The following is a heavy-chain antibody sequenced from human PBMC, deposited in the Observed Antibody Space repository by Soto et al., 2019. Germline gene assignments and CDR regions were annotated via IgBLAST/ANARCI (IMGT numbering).Heavy chain of an antibody. CDR1: GFTFRTYG. CDR2: ISDDGKNT. J-gene: IGHJ3*01. CDR3: AKGGGYTSGTNDAFDF. D-gene: IGHD5-18*01. V-gene: IGHV3-30*18. Sequence: QVQLVQSGGGVVPAGRSLRLSCAASGFTFRTYGMNWVRQAPGKGQEGVAVISDDGKNTYNLASVEGRFTISRDNSKNMLFLQMYGLRTEDTAVYYCAKGGGYTSGTNDAFDFLGPGTMVTVSS.